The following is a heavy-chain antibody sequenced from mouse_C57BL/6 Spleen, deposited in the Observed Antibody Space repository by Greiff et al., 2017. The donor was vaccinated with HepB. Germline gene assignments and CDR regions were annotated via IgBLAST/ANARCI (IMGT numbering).Heavy chain of an antibody. CDR1: GYTFTDYY. V-gene: IGHV1-19*01. CDR3: AGPPYSYAMDY. Sequence: EVQLVESGPVLVKPGASVKMSCKASGYTFTDYYMNWVKQSHGKSLEWIGVINPYNGGTSYNQKFKGKATLTVDKSSSTAYMELNSLTSEDSAVCYCAGPPYSYAMDYWGQGTSVTVSS. CDR2: INPYNGGT. D-gene: IGHD2-10*01. J-gene: IGHJ4*01.